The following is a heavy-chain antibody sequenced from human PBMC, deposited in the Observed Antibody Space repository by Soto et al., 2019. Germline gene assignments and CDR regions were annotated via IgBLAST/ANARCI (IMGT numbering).Heavy chain of an antibody. J-gene: IGHJ4*02. Sequence: QVQLQESGPGLVKPSQTLSLICTVSGGSISSGGYYWSWIRQHPGKGLEWIGYIYYSGSTYYNPSLNSRVTISVDTSKNQFSLKLTSVTAADTAVYYCARDWGRDGCFDYWGQGTLVTVSS. CDR2: IYYSGST. D-gene: IGHD3-16*01. V-gene: IGHV4-31*03. CDR1: GGSISSGGYY. CDR3: ARDWGRDGCFDY.